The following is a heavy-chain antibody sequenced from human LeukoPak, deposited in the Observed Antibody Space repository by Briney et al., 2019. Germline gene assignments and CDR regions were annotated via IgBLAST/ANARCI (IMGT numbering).Heavy chain of an antibody. Sequence: PGVSLRLSCAASGFTVSSSYMSWVRQAPGKGLEWVSVIYSGGGTYYADSVQGRFTISRDNSKNTLYLQMTSLRPEDTAVYYCARVAMVRGVPTYAFDIWGQGTMVTVSS. CDR3: ARVAMVRGVPTYAFDI. D-gene: IGHD3-10*01. CDR1: GFTVSSSY. V-gene: IGHV3-53*01. CDR2: IYSGGGT. J-gene: IGHJ3*02.